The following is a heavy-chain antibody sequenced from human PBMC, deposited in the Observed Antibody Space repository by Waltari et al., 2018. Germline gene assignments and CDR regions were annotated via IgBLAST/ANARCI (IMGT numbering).Heavy chain of an antibody. CDR3: AREGRQYCSSTSCYRGYYYYYMDV. CDR1: GGSISSYY. Sequence: QVQLQESGPGLVKPSETLSLTCTVSGGSISSYYWSWIRQPAGKGLEWIGRIYTSGSTNYNPSLKSRVTMSVDTSKNQFSLKLSSVTAADTAVYYCAREGRQYCSSTSCYRGYYYYYMDVWGKGTTVTISS. J-gene: IGHJ6*03. D-gene: IGHD2-2*01. CDR2: IYTSGST. V-gene: IGHV4-4*07.